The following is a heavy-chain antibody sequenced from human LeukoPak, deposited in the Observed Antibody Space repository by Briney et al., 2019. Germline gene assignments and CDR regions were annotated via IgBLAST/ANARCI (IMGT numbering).Heavy chain of an antibody. V-gene: IGHV3-33*06. D-gene: IGHD1-26*01. CDR2: IWYDGSNK. J-gene: IGHJ3*02. CDR1: GFTFSSYG. Sequence: PGRSLRLSCAASGFTFSSYGMHWFRQAPGKGLEWVAVIWYDGSNKYYADSVKGRFTISRDNSKNTLYLQMNSLRAEDTAVYYCAKGERAAHDAFDIWGQGTMVTVSS. CDR3: AKGERAAHDAFDI.